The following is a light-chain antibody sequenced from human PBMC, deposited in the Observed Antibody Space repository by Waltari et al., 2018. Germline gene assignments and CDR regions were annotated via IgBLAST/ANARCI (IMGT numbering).Light chain of an antibody. CDR3: LSYAATVSFG. CDR2: EIS. J-gene: IGLJ2*01. V-gene: IGLV2-23*02. CDR1: SSDVGNNNH. Sequence: QPALTQPASVSGSPGQSITISCTGTSSDVGNNNHVCWYQKHPDKVPKLIIYEISKRPLGVSDRCSGSKSGNTASLTISGLQAEDEADYYCLSYAATVSFGFGGGTKLTVL.